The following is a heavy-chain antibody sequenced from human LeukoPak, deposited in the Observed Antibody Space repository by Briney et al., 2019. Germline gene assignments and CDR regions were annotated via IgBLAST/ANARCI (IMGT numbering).Heavy chain of an antibody. J-gene: IGHJ4*02. Sequence: GASVKVSCKASGYTFTGYYMHWVRQAPGQGLEWMGWINPNSGGTNYAQKFQGRVTMTRDTSISTAYMELSRLRSDDTAVYYCARDRDYDFWSGYSGEGLVDYWGLGTLVTVSS. CDR3: ARDRDYDFWSGYSGEGLVDY. V-gene: IGHV1-2*02. CDR2: INPNSGGT. CDR1: GYTFTGYY. D-gene: IGHD3-3*01.